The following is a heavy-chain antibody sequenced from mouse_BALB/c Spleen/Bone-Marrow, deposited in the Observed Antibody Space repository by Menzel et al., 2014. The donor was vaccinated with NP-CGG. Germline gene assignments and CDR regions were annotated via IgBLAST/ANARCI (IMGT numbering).Heavy chain of an antibody. CDR2: FNPYNDDS. V-gene: IGHV1-14*01. D-gene: IGHD2-3*01. CDR1: GYIFTAYV. J-gene: IGHJ2*01. CDR3: AREGWLLRFDY. Sequence: VQLQHSGPELVKPGASVKMSCKASGYIFTAYVMHWVKQKPGQGLEWIGFFNPYNDDSNYNEKFKGKATLTSDKSSSTAYMELSSLTSEDSAVYYCAREGWLLRFDYWGQGTTLTVSS.